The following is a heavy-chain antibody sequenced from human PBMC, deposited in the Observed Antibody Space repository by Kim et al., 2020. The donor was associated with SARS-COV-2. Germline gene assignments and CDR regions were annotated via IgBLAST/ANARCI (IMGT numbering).Heavy chain of an antibody. J-gene: IGHJ4*02. CDR3: AKYKRITMVREGIYYYFDY. D-gene: IGHD3-10*01. Sequence: GGSLRLSCAASGFTFSSYAMSWVRQAPGKGLEWVSAISGSGGSTYYADSVKGRFTISRDNSKNTLYLQMNSLRAEDTAVYYCAKYKRITMVREGIYYYFDYWGQGTLVTVSS. V-gene: IGHV3-23*01. CDR1: GFTFSSYA. CDR2: ISGSGGST.